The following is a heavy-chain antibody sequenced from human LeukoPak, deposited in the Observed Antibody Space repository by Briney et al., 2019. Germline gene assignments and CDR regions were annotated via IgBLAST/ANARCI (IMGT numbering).Heavy chain of an antibody. CDR3: ARGMQQLYHFDS. CDR2: IYYSGST. V-gene: IGHV4-59*01. CDR1: GGSISSYY. J-gene: IGHJ4*02. Sequence: SETLSFTCAVSGGSISSYYWSWIRQPPGKGLEWIGYIYYSGSTNYNPSLKSRVTISVDTSKKQFSLKLLSVTAADTAVYYCARGMQQLYHFDSWGRGTLVTVSS. D-gene: IGHD6-13*01.